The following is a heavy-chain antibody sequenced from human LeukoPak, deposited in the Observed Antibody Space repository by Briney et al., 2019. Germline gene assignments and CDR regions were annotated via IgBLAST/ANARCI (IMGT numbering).Heavy chain of an antibody. Sequence: GGSLRLSCEASGFDFRNYYMSWVRQAPGKGLEWLANIKYDGTYTNYKDSVKGRLTLSRDNAKNSVSLQMNSLRAEDTAVYYCTRDEGATVATYRLDFWGRGTLVTVSS. D-gene: IGHD4-23*01. CDR2: IKYDGTYT. J-gene: IGHJ4*02. V-gene: IGHV3-7*01. CDR3: TRDEGATVATYRLDF. CDR1: GFDFRNYY.